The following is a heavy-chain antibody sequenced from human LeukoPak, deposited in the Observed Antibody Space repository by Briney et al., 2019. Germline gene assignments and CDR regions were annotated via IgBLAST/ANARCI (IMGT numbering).Heavy chain of an antibody. V-gene: IGHV4-4*07. CDR1: GGSISSYY. D-gene: IGHD6-13*01. Sequence: PSETLSLTCTVSGGSISSYYWSWIRQPAGKGLEWIGHIYNSGSTNYNPSLKGRVTMSVPTSKNQFSLHLSSVTAADTAVYYCARSAFLVTAPGLYYFDYWGQGTLVAVSS. CDR3: ARSAFLVTAPGLYYFDY. CDR2: IYNSGST. J-gene: IGHJ4*02.